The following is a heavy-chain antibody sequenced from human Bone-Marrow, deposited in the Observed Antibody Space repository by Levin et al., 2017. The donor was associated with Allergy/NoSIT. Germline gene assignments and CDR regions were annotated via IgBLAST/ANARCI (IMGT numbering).Heavy chain of an antibody. J-gene: IGHJ4*02. CDR1: GGSISNSY. CDR2: IYYIGTT. CDR3: AREGTPQSWDW. D-gene: IGHD1-14*01. Sequence: SQTLSLTCSVSGGSISNSYWVWIRQPPGKGLEWIGSIYYIGTTYYNPSLKSRVTVSVDTSKNQFSLRLKNVTAADTAVYYCAREGTPQSWDWWGRGILVTVSS. V-gene: IGHV4-39*07.